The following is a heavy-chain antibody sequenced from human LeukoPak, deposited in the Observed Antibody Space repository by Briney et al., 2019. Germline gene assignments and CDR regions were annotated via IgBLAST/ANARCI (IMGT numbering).Heavy chain of an antibody. CDR2: IIPKFGSA. CDR3: ARDNFATSGVKYFQH. CDR1: GGTFSIYS. Sequence: GASVTVSCKPSGGTFSIYSVSWVRQASGQGLEWMGGIIPKFGSANYAQRFQGRVTITTDEATTTVYMELSSPRSDDTAVYYCARDNFATSGVKYFQHWGQGTLVTVSS. D-gene: IGHD3-9*01. J-gene: IGHJ1*01. V-gene: IGHV1-69*05.